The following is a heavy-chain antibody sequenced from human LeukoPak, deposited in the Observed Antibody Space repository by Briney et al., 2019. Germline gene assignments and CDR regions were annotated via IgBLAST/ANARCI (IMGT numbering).Heavy chain of an antibody. D-gene: IGHD4-17*01. J-gene: IGHJ6*03. Sequence: ASVKVSCKASGYTFTGYYMHWVRQAPGQGLEWMGRINPNSGGTNYAQKFQGRVTKTRDTSISTAYMELSRLRSDDTAVYYCASFTVTTWIFSYYYYYMDVWDKGTTVTVSS. CDR1: GYTFTGYY. CDR3: ASFTVTTWIFSYYYYYMDV. V-gene: IGHV1-2*06. CDR2: INPNSGGT.